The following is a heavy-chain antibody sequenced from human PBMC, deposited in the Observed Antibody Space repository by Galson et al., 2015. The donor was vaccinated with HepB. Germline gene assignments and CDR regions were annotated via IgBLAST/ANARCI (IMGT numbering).Heavy chain of an antibody. Sequence: SLRLSCAASGFTFSSYSMNWVRQAPGKGLEWVSYISSSSSTIYYADSVKGRFTISRDNAKNSLYLQMNSLRAEDTAVYYCAGIGYRDYWGQGTLVTVSS. CDR2: ISSSSSTI. V-gene: IGHV3-48*01. D-gene: IGHD6-13*01. J-gene: IGHJ4*02. CDR1: GFTFSSYS. CDR3: AGIGYRDY.